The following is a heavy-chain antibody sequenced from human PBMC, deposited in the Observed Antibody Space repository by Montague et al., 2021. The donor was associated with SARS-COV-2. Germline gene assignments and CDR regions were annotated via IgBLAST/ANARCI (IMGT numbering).Heavy chain of an antibody. V-gene: IGHV4-39*02. D-gene: IGHD1-14*01. CDR1: GGSIVTCDYY. J-gene: IGHJ5*02. Sequence: SETLSLTCSVSGGSIVTCDYYWAWSRQPPGKGLEGIGSIFHSGTTYYAPSLRGRVTISVDTSKNQFSLKLNSVTAADTAFCYCVREYTGSAQGSWGQGTLVTVSS. CDR2: IFHSGTT. CDR3: VREYTGSAQGS.